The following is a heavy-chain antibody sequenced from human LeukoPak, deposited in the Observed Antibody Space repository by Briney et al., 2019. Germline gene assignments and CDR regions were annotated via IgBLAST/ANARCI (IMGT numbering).Heavy chain of an antibody. V-gene: IGHV1-2*02. Sequence: ASVKVSCKASGYTFTGYYMHWVRQAPGQGLEWMGWINPNSGGTNYAQKFQGRVTMNRDTSISTAYMELSRLRSDDTAVYYCASWQYYYDSSGYYPFDYWGQGTLVTVSS. J-gene: IGHJ4*02. CDR3: ASWQYYYDSSGYYPFDY. CDR2: INPNSGGT. CDR1: GYTFTGYY. D-gene: IGHD3-22*01.